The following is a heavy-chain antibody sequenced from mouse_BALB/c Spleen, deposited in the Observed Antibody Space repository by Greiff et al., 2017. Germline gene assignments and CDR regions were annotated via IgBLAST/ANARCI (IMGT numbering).Heavy chain of an antibody. V-gene: IGHV1S81*02. CDR3: ARWDYYAMDY. CDR1: GYTFTSYW. J-gene: IGHJ4*01. CDR2: INPSNGRT. Sequence: VQLQQPGAELVKPGASVKLSCKASGYTFTSYWMHWVKQRPGQGLEWIGEINPSNGRTNYNEKFKSKATLTVDKSSSTAYMQLSSLTSEDSEVYYCARWDYYAMDYWGQGTSVTVSS.